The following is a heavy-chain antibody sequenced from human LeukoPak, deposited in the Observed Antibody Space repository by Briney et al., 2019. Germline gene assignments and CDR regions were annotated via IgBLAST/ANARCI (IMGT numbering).Heavy chain of an antibody. CDR2: LSGSGDRT. V-gene: IGHV3-23*01. Sequence: GTLRLSCAASGFTFNTYDMSWVRQSPVKGLEWVSGLSGSGDRTYYTDSVKGRFTISRDNSKNTVYLQMNTLRAEDTALYYCARGGTLVRGGDPFDYWGQGTLVTVSS. CDR1: GFTFNTYD. J-gene: IGHJ4*02. D-gene: IGHD3-10*01. CDR3: ARGGTLVRGGDPFDY.